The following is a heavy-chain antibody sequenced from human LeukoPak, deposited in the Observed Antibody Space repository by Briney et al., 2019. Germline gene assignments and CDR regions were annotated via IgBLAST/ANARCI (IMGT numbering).Heavy chain of an antibody. V-gene: IGHV3-13*01. Sequence: GGSLRLSCAASGFTFSSDDMHWVRQATGKGLEWVSAIGTAGDTYYPGSVKGRFTISRENAKNSLYLQMNSLRAGDTAVYYCARESSGYTSRYMDVWGKGTTVTVSS. D-gene: IGHD3-22*01. CDR2: IGTAGDT. J-gene: IGHJ6*03. CDR1: GFTFSSDD. CDR3: ARESSGYTSRYMDV.